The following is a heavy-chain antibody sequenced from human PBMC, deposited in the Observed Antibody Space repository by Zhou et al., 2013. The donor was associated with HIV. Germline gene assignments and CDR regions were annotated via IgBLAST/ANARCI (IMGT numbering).Heavy chain of an antibody. J-gene: IGHJ6*03. V-gene: IGHV1-69*11. CDR3: ARDRNTYYFDSSVYYYYMDV. D-gene: IGHD3-22*01. CDR1: GGTVSMYA. CDR2: IIPILGTT. Sequence: QVQLVQSGAEVKKPGSSVKVSCKASGGTVSMYALSWVRQAPGQGLEWMGGIIPILGTTNYAEKFQGRVTITADESTGTVYMELSSLRSDDTAMYYCARDRNTYYFDSSVYYYYMDVWGKGTTVTVSS.